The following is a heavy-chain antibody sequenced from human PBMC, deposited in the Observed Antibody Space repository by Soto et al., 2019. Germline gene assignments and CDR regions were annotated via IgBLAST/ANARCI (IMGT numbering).Heavy chain of an antibody. D-gene: IGHD4-4*01. CDR2: LYWDDDT. V-gene: IGHV2-5*02. J-gene: IGHJ4*02. Sequence: QSTLKESGPTLVKPTQTLTLTCTFSGFSLSTSGVGVGWIREPPGKALEWLALLYWDDDTRYSPSLKSRLTLTNDTTKTPVVLQLTNLDPVDTAPYYCAHRPGTVFFDDWGQGTLVTVSS. CDR3: AHRPGTVFFDD. CDR1: GFSLSTSGVG.